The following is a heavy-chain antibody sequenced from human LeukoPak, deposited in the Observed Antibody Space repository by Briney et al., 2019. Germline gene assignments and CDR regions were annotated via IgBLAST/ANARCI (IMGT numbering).Heavy chain of an antibody. CDR3: ARPHTPYSSGYGAFDI. D-gene: IGHD3-22*01. CDR1: GYTFTGYY. Sequence: ASVKVSCKASGYTFTGYYMHWVRQAPGQGLEWMGWINPNSGGTNYAQKFQGRVTMTRDTSFSTAYMELSRLRSEDTAVYYCARPHTPYSSGYGAFDIWGQGTMVTVSS. CDR2: INPNSGGT. J-gene: IGHJ3*02. V-gene: IGHV1-2*02.